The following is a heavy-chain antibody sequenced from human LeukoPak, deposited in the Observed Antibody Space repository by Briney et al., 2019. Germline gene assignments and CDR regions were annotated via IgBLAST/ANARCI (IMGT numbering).Heavy chain of an antibody. CDR2: IYYSGST. J-gene: IGHJ5*02. V-gene: IGHV4-59*12. Sequence: SETLSLTCTVSGGSISSYYWSWIRQPPGKGLEWIGYIYYSGSTNYNPSLKSRVTISVDRSKNQFSLKLSSVTAADTAVYYCARAELWFGELLLGFDPWGQGTLVTVSS. CDR3: ARAELWFGELLLGFDP. CDR1: GGSISSYY. D-gene: IGHD3-10*01.